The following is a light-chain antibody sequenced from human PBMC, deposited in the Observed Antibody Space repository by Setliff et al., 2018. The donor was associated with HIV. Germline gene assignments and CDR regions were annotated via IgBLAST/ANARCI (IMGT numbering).Light chain of an antibody. J-gene: IGLJ1*01. CDR1: SSDVGSYNY. V-gene: IGLV2-14*03. CDR2: DVS. Sequence: QSALTQPASVSGFPGQSITISCTGSSSDVGSYNYVSWYQQHPGKAPKLMISDVSKRPSEVSNRFSGSKSGNTASLTISGLRAEDEADYYCSSYTSSSPPYVFGTGTKVTVL. CDR3: SSYTSSSPPYV.